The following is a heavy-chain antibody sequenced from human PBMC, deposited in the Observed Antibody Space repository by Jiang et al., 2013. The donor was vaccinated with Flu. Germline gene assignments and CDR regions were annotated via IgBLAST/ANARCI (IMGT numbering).Heavy chain of an antibody. D-gene: IGHD1/OR15-1a*01. V-gene: IGHV1-18*01. J-gene: IGHJ4*01. Sequence: KPGASVKVSCKTSGYSFTNYGISWVRQAPGQGLEWMGRISTYNGDTNSAQKFQGRVTMTTDTSTSTAYMELSSLTSDDTAVYYCARPLGQLRPLDYWGHGTLVTVSS. CDR3: ARPLGQLRPLDY. CDR2: ISTYNGDT. CDR1: GYSFTNYG.